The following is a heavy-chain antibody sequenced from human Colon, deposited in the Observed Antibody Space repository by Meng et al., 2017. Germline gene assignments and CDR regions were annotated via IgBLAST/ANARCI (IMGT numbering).Heavy chain of an antibody. D-gene: IGHD6-13*01. CDR3: ARGAITRTATALSW. CDR1: GFTFTGYT. Sequence: QVQFVQSGAEVKKPGASVKLSCKTSGFTFTGYTLHWVRQAPGQSLEWMGWINAADGSTKYSQKFLDRVTITRDTSASTVYMELSSLTSEDTAVYYCARGAITRTATALSWWGQGTLVTVSS. V-gene: IGHV1-3*01. CDR2: INAADGST. J-gene: IGHJ4*02.